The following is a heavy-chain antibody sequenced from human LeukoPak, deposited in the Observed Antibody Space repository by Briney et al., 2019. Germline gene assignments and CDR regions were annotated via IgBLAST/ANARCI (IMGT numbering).Heavy chain of an antibody. CDR2: ISAYNGNT. CDR1: VYTFTSYG. CDR3: ARDGGWFWRTDHDAFDI. Sequence: ASVKVSSTASVYTFTSYGISWVRQAPGHGLEWMGWISAYNGNTNYAQKLQGRVTMTTDTSTSTAYMELRSLRSDDTAVYYCARDGGWFWRTDHDAFDIWGQGTMVTVSS. V-gene: IGHV1-18*01. J-gene: IGHJ3*02. D-gene: IGHD3-3*01.